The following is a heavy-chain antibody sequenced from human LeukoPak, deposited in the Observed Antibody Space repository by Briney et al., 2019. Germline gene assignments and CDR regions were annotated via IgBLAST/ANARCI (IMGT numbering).Heavy chain of an antibody. Sequence: GESLRLSCAASGFTFRSYWMTWVRQAPGKGLEWVANIKHDGSETNYVDSVKGRFSISRDNAKNSLHLQMNSLRVEDTAVYYCAKNGGPHGMDVWGLGTTVTVSS. CDR2: IKHDGSET. CDR3: AKNGGPHGMDV. J-gene: IGHJ6*02. D-gene: IGHD3-16*01. V-gene: IGHV3-7*02. CDR1: GFTFRSYW.